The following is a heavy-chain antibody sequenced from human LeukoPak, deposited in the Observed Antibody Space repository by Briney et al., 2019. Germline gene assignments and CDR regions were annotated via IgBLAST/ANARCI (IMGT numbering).Heavy chain of an antibody. CDR3: ASGLIVGALSGNDAFDI. CDR1: GYTFSSYD. V-gene: IGHV1-8*01. D-gene: IGHD1-26*01. J-gene: IGHJ3*02. CDR2: MNPNSGNT. Sequence: ASVKVSCKASGYTFSSYDINWVRQATGQGPEWLGWMNPNSGNTGYAQRFQGRVTMTRNTSISTAYMELSSLRSEDTAVYYCASGLIVGALSGNDAFDIWGQGTMVTVSS.